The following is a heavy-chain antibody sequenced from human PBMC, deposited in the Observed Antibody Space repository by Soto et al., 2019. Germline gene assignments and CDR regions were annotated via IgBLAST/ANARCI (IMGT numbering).Heavy chain of an antibody. V-gene: IGHV3-30*18. Sequence: PGGSLRLSCQASGFNFDNYGMRWVRQAPGKGPEWVAVITYDGSFQYYADSVKGRFTISRDNSKNTLFLHLNTLKPEDTAVYHCAKDRVGGTFYTPLGFWGQGTLVTVSS. CDR1: GFNFDNYG. CDR2: ITYDGSFQ. D-gene: IGHD1-7*01. CDR3: AKDRVGGTFYTPLGF. J-gene: IGHJ4*02.